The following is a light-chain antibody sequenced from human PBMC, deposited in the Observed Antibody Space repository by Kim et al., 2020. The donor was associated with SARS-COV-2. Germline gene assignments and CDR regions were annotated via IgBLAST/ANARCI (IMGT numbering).Light chain of an antibody. CDR3: YSTDSSGNHWV. J-gene: IGLJ3*02. CDR2: EDS. CDR1: ALPKKC. Sequence: SYELTQPPSVSVSPGQTARITCSGDALPKKCAYWYQQKSGQAPVLVIYEDSKRPSGIPERFSGSSSGTMATLTISGAQVEDEADYYCYSTDSSGNHWVFGGGTQLTVL. V-gene: IGLV3-10*01.